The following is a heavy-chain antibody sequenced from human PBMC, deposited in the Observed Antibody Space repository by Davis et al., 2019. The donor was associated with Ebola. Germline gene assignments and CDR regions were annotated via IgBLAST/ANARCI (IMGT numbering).Heavy chain of an antibody. V-gene: IGHV3-74*01. CDR1: GFGFSIFA. CDR2: INGDGSAT. Sequence: HTGGSLRLSCAASGFGFSIFAMTWVRQAPGKGLVWVSRINGDGSATAYADSVKGRFTISRDNAKNTLYLQMNSLRAEDTAVYYCTRDFDWDGGYWGQGTLVTVSP. D-gene: IGHD3-16*01. CDR3: TRDFDWDGGY. J-gene: IGHJ4*02.